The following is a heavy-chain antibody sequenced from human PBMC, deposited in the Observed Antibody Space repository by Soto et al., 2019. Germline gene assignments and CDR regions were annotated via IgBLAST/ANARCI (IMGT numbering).Heavy chain of an antibody. CDR3: ARGWGRIFDY. V-gene: IGHV4-34*01. CDR1: GGSFSGHY. D-gene: IGHD7-27*01. J-gene: IGHJ4*02. CDR2: INHNGST. Sequence: QVQLQQWGAGLLKPSETLSLTCAVYGGSFSGHYWNWIRQPPGKGLEWIGEINHNGSTNYNPSLKSRVAISVDTSKNQFSLKLSSVTAADTAVYYCARGWGRIFDYWGQGTLVTVSS.